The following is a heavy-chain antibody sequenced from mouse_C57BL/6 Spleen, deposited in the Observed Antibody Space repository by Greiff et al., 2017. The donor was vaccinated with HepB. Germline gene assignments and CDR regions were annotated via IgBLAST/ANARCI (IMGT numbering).Heavy chain of an antibody. CDR2: ISSGSSTI. CDR3: ASEDLYYSNYGTMDY. D-gene: IGHD2-5*01. Sequence: EVMLVESGGGLVKPGGSLKLSCAASGFTFSDYGMHWVRQAPEKGLEWVAYISSGSSTIYYADTVKGRFTISRDNAKNTLFLQMTSLRSEDTAMYYCASEDLYYSNYGTMDYWGQGTSVTVSS. J-gene: IGHJ4*01. CDR1: GFTFSDYG. V-gene: IGHV5-17*01.